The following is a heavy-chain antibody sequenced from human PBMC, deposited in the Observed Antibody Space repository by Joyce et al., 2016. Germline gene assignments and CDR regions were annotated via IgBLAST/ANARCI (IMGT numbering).Heavy chain of an antibody. V-gene: IGHV1-18*01. D-gene: IGHD3-22*01. Sequence: QVQLVQSGSEVKKPGASVEVSCKASGYIFTTYGISWVRQAHGQGFEWMGWISAHHGNTKYAQKCQGRVTMTIDTSTSTAYMELESLRSDDTAVYYCARDIHYYNSSGYYWGAFDIWGQGTMVSVSS. J-gene: IGHJ3*02. CDR3: ARDIHYYNSSGYYWGAFDI. CDR2: ISAHHGNT. CDR1: GYIFTTYG.